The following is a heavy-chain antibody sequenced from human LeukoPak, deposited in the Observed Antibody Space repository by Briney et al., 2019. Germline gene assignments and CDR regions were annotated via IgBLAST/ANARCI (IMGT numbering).Heavy chain of an antibody. CDR1: GFTFSTYG. D-gene: IGHD2-15*01. V-gene: IGHV3-23*01. J-gene: IGHJ4*02. Sequence: GGSLRLSCAASGFTFSTYGMSWVRQAPGKGLQWVSTIPSGGGTYYADSVKGRFTISRDNSKNTLYLQMNSLRAEDTAVYYCAREGDVVVVAAYYFDYWGQGTLVTVSS. CDR2: IPSGGGT. CDR3: AREGDVVVVAAYYFDY.